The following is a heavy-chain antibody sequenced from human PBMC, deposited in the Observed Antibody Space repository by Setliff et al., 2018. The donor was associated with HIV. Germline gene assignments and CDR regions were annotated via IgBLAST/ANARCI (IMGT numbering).Heavy chain of an antibody. D-gene: IGHD6-25*01. Sequence: GGSLRLSCAVSGLRVSDAWLSWVRQAPGKGLEWLARIKSKTDGDTTDYAAPVKGRFTVSRDDSESTFYLQMNSLKTEDTAVYYCTTGYSSAPHDNYWGQGALVTVSS. CDR1: GLRVSDAW. CDR3: TTGYSSAPHDNY. J-gene: IGHJ4*02. CDR2: IKSKTDGDTT. V-gene: IGHV3-15*01.